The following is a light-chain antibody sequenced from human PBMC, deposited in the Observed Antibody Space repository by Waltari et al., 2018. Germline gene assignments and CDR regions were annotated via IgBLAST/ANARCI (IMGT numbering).Light chain of an antibody. CDR2: EVT. V-gene: IGLV2-8*01. CDR1: SSDVGGYNY. Sequence: QSALTQPPSASGSPGQSVTISCTGTSSDVGGYNYVSWYQQHPGKAPKLMISEVTRRPAGVAGRVSGSQSGNAASLTVSGLQAEDEADYYCSSYAGGNTWVFGGGTKLTVL. CDR3: SSYAGGNTWV. J-gene: IGLJ3*02.